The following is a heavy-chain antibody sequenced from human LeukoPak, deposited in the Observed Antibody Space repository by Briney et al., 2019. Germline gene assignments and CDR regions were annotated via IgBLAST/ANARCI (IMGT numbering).Heavy chain of an antibody. V-gene: IGHV1-18*01. D-gene: IGHD1-26*01. CDR1: GYILTSFP. Sequence: ASVKLSCKASGYILTSFPFTWVRQAPGQGLGWMGWNSAYNGDTHYAQKFRGRVNMTTDTYTTTAYMELRSLRSDDTAVYYCAREGSGSYSPYWGQGTLVTVSS. CDR3: AREGSGSYSPY. CDR2: NSAYNGDT. J-gene: IGHJ4*02.